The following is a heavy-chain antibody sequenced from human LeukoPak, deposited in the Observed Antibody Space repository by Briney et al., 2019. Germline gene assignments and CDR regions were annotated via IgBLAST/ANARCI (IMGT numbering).Heavy chain of an antibody. CDR3: ARDPGSRGAAGTSWEFDY. CDR2: MNPNSGNT. V-gene: IGHV1-18*01. Sequence: ASVKVSCKASGYTFTSYDINWVRQATGQGLEWMGWMNPNSGNTNYAQKLQGRVTMTTDTSTSTAYMELRSLRSDDTAVYYCARDPGSRGAAGTSWEFDYWGQGTLVTVSS. J-gene: IGHJ4*02. D-gene: IGHD6-13*01. CDR1: GYTFTSYD.